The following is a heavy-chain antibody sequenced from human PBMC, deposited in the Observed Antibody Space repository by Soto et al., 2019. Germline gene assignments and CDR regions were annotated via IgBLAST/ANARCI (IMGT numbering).Heavy chain of an antibody. CDR1: GGTFSGYA. CDR2: IIPIFGTA. V-gene: IGHV1-69*06. CDR3: ARNCDFWSGYFYYYYYGMDV. D-gene: IGHD3-3*01. Sequence: SVKVSCKASGGTFSGYAISWARQAPGQGLEWMGGIIPIFGTANYAQKFQGRVTITADKSTSTAYMELSSLRSEDTAVYYCARNCDFWSGYFYYYYYGMDVWGQGTTVTVSS. J-gene: IGHJ6*02.